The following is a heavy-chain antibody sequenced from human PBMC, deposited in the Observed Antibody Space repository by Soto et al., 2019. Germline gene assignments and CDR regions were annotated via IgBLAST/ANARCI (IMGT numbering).Heavy chain of an antibody. CDR3: ARSITIFGVVINGLDV. J-gene: IGHJ6*02. CDR2: ISAYNGNT. D-gene: IGHD3-3*01. CDR1: GCTFTSYG. Sequence: QVQLVQSGAEVKKPGASVKVSCKASGCTFTSYGISWVRQAPGQGLEWMGWISAYNGNTNYAQKLQGRVTMTTDTSTSTAYMELRSLRSDDTAVYYCARSITIFGVVINGLDVWGQGTTVTVSS. V-gene: IGHV1-18*01.